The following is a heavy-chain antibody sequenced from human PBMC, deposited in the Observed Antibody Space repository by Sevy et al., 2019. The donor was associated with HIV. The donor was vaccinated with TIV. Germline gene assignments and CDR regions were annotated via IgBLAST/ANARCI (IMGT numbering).Heavy chain of an antibody. V-gene: IGHV1-2*02. Sequence: ASVKVSCKASGYTFTGYYMHWVRQAPGQGLEWMGWINPNSGGTNYAQKFQGRVTMTRDTSISTAYMELSRLRSDDTAVYYCARDRYDFWSGYYYYYGMDVWCQGTTVTVSS. J-gene: IGHJ6*02. CDR3: ARDRYDFWSGYYYYYGMDV. CDR2: INPNSGGT. CDR1: GYTFTGYY. D-gene: IGHD3-3*01.